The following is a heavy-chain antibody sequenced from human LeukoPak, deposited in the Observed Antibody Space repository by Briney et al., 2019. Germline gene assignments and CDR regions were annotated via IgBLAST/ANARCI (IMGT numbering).Heavy chain of an antibody. Sequence: GGSLRLSCAASGFTFSNFAMNWVRQAPGKGLEWVSSISESGDDTAYADSVKGRFTISRDNSRNTLYLQTITLRAEDTAVYFCVKQFVDVWGQGTLVTVSS. CDR1: GFTFSNFA. D-gene: IGHD5-24*01. J-gene: IGHJ5*02. CDR3: VKQFVDV. V-gene: IGHV3-23*01. CDR2: ISESGDDT.